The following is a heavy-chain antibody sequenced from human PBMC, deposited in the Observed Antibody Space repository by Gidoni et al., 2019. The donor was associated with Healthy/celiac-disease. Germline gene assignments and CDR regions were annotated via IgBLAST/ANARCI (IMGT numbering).Heavy chain of an antibody. CDR2: ISYDGSNK. CDR3: ARDGPGYSYGKGLDYYYYGMDV. Sequence: QVQLVESGGGVVQPGRSLRLSCAASGFTFSSYALHWVRQAPGKGLEWVAVISYDGSNKYYADSVKGRFTISRDNSKNTLYLQMNSLRAEDTAVYYCARDGPGYSYGKGLDYYYYGMDVWGQGTTVTVSS. D-gene: IGHD5-18*01. CDR1: GFTFSSYA. J-gene: IGHJ6*02. V-gene: IGHV3-30-3*01.